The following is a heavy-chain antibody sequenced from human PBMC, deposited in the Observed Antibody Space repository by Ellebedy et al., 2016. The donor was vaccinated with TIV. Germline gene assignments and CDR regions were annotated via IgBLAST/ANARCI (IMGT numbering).Heavy chain of an antibody. J-gene: IGHJ3*02. CDR2: IYPGDSDT. D-gene: IGHD2-2*01. V-gene: IGHV5-51*01. CDR1: GYSFSSYW. Sequence: GESLKISXRGSGYSFSSYWIAWVRQMPGKGLEWIGIIYPGDSDTKYSPSFQGQVTISADKSINTAYLQWSSLEPSDSAMYYCARLLVPAAPNAFDIWGQGTMVTVSS. CDR3: ARLLVPAAPNAFDI.